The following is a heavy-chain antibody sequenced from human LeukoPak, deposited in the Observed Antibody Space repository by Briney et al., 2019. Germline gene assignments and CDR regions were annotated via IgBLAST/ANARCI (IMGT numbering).Heavy chain of an antibody. CDR3: TRGRAAMVPL. D-gene: IGHD5-18*01. CDR1: GGSFGGYS. V-gene: IGHV4-34*01. Sequence: PSGTLSLPCAVYGGSFGGYSWGWIRHPPGKGLEWIGEINHSGSTNYNPSLKSRVTISVDTSKSQFSLNLSSVTAADTAVYYCTRGRAAMVPLWGQGTLVTVSS. CDR2: INHSGST. J-gene: IGHJ4*02.